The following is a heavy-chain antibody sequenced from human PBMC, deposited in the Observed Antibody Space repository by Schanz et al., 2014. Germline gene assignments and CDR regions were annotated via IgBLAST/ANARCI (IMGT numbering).Heavy chain of an antibody. CDR3: ASSGAGYSSSWDFDY. CDR1: GYTFTSHG. Sequence: QVQLVQSGAEVKKPGASVKVSCKASGYTFTSHGISWVRQAPGQGLEWMGRIIPILGIANYAQKFQGRVTITAEKSTFTAYMDVSSLRSEDTAVYYCASSGAGYSSSWDFDYWGQGTLVTVSS. D-gene: IGHD6-13*01. CDR2: IIPILGIA. V-gene: IGHV1-69*04. J-gene: IGHJ4*02.